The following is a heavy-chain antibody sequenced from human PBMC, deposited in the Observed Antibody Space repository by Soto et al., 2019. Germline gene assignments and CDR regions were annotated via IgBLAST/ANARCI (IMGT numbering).Heavy chain of an antibody. CDR2: IDAGNGNT. Sequence: ASVKVSCKASGYTFTSYAMHWVRQAPGQRLEWMGWIDAGNGNTKYSQKFQGRVTITRDTSASTVYMDLSSLRSEDTAVYYCARVRTGLGWDYWGQGTLVTVSS. D-gene: IGHD6-19*01. J-gene: IGHJ4*02. CDR3: ARVRTGLGWDY. CDR1: GYTFTSYA. V-gene: IGHV1-3*01.